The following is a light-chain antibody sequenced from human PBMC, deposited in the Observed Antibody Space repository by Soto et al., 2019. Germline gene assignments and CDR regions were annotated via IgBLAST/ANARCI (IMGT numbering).Light chain of an antibody. CDR1: SSNIGSNY. CDR2: SAS. CDR3: QAWDDTLKGLV. V-gene: IGLV1-47*02. Sequence: QLVLTQPPSASGTPGQRVTISCSGSSSNIGSNYVYWYQQLPGTAPRLLMYSASQRPSGVPDRFSGSKSGTSASLSISGLRSEDEADYYCQAWDDTLKGLVFGGGTQLTVL. J-gene: IGLJ3*02.